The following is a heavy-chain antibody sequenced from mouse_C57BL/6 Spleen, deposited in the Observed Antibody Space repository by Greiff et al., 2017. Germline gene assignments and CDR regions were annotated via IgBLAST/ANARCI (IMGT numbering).Heavy chain of an antibody. CDR2: IDPSDSYT. CDR3: ARDGTAQATAWFAY. V-gene: IGHV1-69*01. J-gene: IGHJ3*01. Sequence: QVQLQQPGAELVMPGASVKLSCKASGYTFTSYWMHWVKQRPGQGLEWIGEIDPSDSYTNYNQKFKGKSTLTVDKSSSTAYMLLSSLTSEDSAVYFCARDGTAQATAWFAYWGQGTLVTVSA. D-gene: IGHD3-2*02. CDR1: GYTFTSYW.